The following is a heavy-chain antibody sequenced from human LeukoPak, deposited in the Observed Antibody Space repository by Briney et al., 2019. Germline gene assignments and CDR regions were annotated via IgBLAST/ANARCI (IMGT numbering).Heavy chain of an antibody. CDR3: ARSELLWFGGVNSGFDY. D-gene: IGHD3-10*01. J-gene: IGHJ4*02. CDR2: IYYSGST. CDR1: GGSISSYY. Sequence: SETLSLTCTVSGGSISSYYWSWIRQPPGKGLEWIGYIYYSGSTNYNPSLKSRVTISLDTSKNQFSLKLSSVTAADTAVYYCARSELLWFGGVNSGFDYWGQGTLVTVSS. V-gene: IGHV4-59*01.